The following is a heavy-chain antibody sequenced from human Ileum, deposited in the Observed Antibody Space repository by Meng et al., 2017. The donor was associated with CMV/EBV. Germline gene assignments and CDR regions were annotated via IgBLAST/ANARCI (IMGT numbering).Heavy chain of an antibody. D-gene: IGHD6-13*01. Sequence: GESLKISCAASGFTVSSNYMSWVRQAPGKGLEWVSVIYSVCSTYYADSVKGRFTITRDNAKNTLYLEMNSLRTEDTAVYYCVAADKVNWGQGTLVTVSS. V-gene: IGHV3-66*01. CDR1: GFTVSSNY. CDR2: IYSVCST. J-gene: IGHJ4*02. CDR3: VAADKVN.